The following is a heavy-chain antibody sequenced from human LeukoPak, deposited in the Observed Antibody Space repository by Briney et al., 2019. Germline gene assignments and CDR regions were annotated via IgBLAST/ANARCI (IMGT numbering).Heavy chain of an antibody. CDR2: ISYDGSNK. CDR3: VKDRCDRTTCPEV. Sequence: GRSLRLSCAASGFTFSSYAMHWVRQAPGKGLEWVAVISYDGSNKYYTDSVKGRFTISRDNSKNTLHLQMSSLRAEDTALYYCVKDRCDRTTCPEVWGQGTLVTVSS. CDR1: GFTFSSYA. V-gene: IGHV3-30-3*01. J-gene: IGHJ4*02. D-gene: IGHD2-2*01.